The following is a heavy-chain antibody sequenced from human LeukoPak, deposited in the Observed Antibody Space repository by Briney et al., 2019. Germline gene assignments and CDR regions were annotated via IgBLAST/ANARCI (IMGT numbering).Heavy chain of an antibody. J-gene: IGHJ6*02. CDR2: IYYSGST. Sequence: SETLSLTCTVSGGSISSSRYSWGWIRQPPGKGLEWIGSIYYSGSTYYNPSLKSRVTISVDTSKNQFSLKLSSVTAADTAVYYCARHRGSYCSGYYYYGMDVWGQGTTVTVSS. CDR3: ARHRGSYCSGYYYYGMDV. CDR1: GGSISSSRYS. D-gene: IGHD1-26*01. V-gene: IGHV4-39*01.